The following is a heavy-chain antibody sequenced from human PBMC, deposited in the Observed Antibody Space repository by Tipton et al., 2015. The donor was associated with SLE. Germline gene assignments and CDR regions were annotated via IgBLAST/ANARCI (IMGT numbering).Heavy chain of an antibody. J-gene: IGHJ3*02. D-gene: IGHD4-17*01. V-gene: IGHV3-21*01. CDR2: ISSSSSYI. CDR1: GFTFSNYA. CDR3: ARDAHGDYNAFDI. Sequence: GSLRLSCAASGFTFSNYALSWVRQAPGKGLEWVSSISSSSSYIYYADSVKGRFTISRDNAKNSLYLQMNSLRAEDTAVYYCARDAHGDYNAFDIWGQGTMVTVSS.